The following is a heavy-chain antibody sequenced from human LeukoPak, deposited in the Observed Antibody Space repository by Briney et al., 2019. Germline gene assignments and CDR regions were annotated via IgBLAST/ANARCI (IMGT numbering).Heavy chain of an antibody. CDR1: GGSISISSYY. J-gene: IGHJ3*02. Sequence: SETLSLTCTVSGGSISISSYYWGWIRQPPGKGLEWIGSIYYSGSTYYNPSLKSRVTISVDTSKNQFSLKLSSVTAADTAVYYCARRSKYYYDSSNDAFDMWGQGTMVTVSS. D-gene: IGHD3-22*01. CDR3: ARRSKYYYDSSNDAFDM. V-gene: IGHV4-39*01. CDR2: IYYSGST.